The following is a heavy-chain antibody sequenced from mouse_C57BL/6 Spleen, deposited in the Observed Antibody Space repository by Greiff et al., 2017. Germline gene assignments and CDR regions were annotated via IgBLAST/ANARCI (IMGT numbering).Heavy chain of an antibody. J-gene: IGHJ4*01. Sequence: EVQRVESGGDLVKPGGSLKLSCAASGFTFSSYGMSWVRQTPDKRLEWVATISSGGSYTYYPDSVKGRFTISRDNAKNTLYLQISSLKSEDTAMYYCARLRYYDGYAMDYWGQGTSVTVSS. CDR2: ISSGGSYT. CDR1: GFTFSSYG. D-gene: IGHD1-1*01. CDR3: ARLRYYDGYAMDY. V-gene: IGHV5-6*01.